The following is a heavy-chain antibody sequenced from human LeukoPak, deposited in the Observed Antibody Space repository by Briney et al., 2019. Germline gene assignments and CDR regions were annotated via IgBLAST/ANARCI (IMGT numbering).Heavy chain of an antibody. CDR2: ISGSGGST. J-gene: IGHJ4*02. D-gene: IGHD3-22*01. V-gene: IGHV3-23*01. CDR3: ARGQITLIL. CDR1: GFTFSNYA. Sequence: GVLRLSCAASGFTFSNYAMHWVRQAPGKGLKWVSGISGSGGSTYYADSVKGRFTISRDNSKNTLYLQVNSLRAEDTAVYYCARGQITLILGGQGTLVTVSS.